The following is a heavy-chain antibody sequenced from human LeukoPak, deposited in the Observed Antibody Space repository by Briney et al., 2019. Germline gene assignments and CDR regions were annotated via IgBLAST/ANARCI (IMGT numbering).Heavy chain of an antibody. Sequence: SVKVSCKASGGTFSSYAISWVRQAPGQGLEWMGGIIPIFGTANYAQKFQGRVTITADESTSTAYMELSSLRSEDTAVYYCARDVAAAGPNWFDPWGQGTLVTVSS. CDR2: IIPIFGTA. J-gene: IGHJ5*02. CDR1: GGTFSSYA. V-gene: IGHV1-69*13. CDR3: ARDVAAAGPNWFDP. D-gene: IGHD6-13*01.